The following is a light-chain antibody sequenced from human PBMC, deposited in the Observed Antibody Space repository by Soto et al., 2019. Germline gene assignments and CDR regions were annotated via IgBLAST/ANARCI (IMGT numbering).Light chain of an antibody. J-gene: IGKJ4*01. V-gene: IGKV1D-13*01. CDR3: QQFQNYPLT. Sequence: AIQMTQSPSSLSASTGDSVTISCRASQAITSALAWYQQKPGKPPKLLIYDVSNLEGGVPSRFSGSGSGTDFTLSISSLQPEDFATYYCQQFQNYPLTFGGGTNVE. CDR2: DVS. CDR1: QAITSA.